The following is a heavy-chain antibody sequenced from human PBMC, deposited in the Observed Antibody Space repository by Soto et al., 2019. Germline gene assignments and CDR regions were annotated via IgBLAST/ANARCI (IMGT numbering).Heavy chain of an antibody. V-gene: IGHV4-31*03. J-gene: IGHJ4*02. CDR2: IYYTGST. CDR1: GDSISSGVYY. Sequence: SETLSLTCTVSGDSISSGVYYWSWIRQHPGRGLEWIGSIYYTGSTHYNPSLKSRLTISVDTSKNQFSLKLSSVTAADTAVYYCARTYTNVWLISHWGQGTLVTVSS. CDR3: ARTYTNVWLISH. D-gene: IGHD2-2*02.